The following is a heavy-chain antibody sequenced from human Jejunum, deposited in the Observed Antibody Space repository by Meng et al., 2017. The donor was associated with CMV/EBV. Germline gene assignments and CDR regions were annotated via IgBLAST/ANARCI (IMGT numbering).Heavy chain of an antibody. CDR1: GYTFTSNG. CDR2: INPNSGAT. CDR3: ARDLLGSLNWFDP. D-gene: IGHD2-15*01. V-gene: IGHV1-2*02. J-gene: IGHJ5*02. Sequence: QVQLLQSGSELKKPGASVKVSCKASGYTFTSNGLIWVRQAPGQGPEWMGWINPNSGATGYAQRFQGRVTMTRDTSISTVYMELTSLRSDDTAMYYCARDLLGSLNWFDPWGQGALVTVSS.